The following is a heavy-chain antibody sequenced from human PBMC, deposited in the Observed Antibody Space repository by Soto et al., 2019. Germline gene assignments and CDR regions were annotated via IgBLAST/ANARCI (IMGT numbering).Heavy chain of an antibody. V-gene: IGHV4-59*01. CDR2: IYYRGST. CDR3: ARGGYNWNDVTDY. J-gene: IGHJ4*02. D-gene: IGHD1-20*01. Sequence: QVQLQESGPGLVKPSETLSLTCIVSGGSISNYCWSWIRQPPGKGLEWIGYIYYRGSTNYNPSLKSRVTISVDTSKNQFSLKLSSVTAADTAVYYCARGGYNWNDVTDYWGQGTLVTVSS. CDR1: GGSISNYC.